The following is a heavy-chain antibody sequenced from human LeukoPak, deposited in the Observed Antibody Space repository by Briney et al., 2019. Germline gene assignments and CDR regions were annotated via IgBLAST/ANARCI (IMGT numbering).Heavy chain of an antibody. V-gene: IGHV4-59*01. CDR2: IYYSGNT. D-gene: IGHD1-26*01. J-gene: IGHJ4*02. CDR3: ARVGSGSFDY. Sequence: SETLSLTCTVSGGSISSYYWSWIRQPPGKGLEWIGYIYYSGNTNYNPSLKSRVTISIDTSKNQFSLKLSSVTAADTAVYYCARVGSGSFDYWGQGTLVTVSS. CDR1: GGSISSYY.